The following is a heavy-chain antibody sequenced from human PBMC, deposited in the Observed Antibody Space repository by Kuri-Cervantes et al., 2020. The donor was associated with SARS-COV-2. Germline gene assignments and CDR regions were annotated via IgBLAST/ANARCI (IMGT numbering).Heavy chain of an antibody. D-gene: IGHD3-10*01. J-gene: IGHJ4*02. CDR2: ITYDKTNE. V-gene: IGHV3-30*01. CDR1: GFTFSSYA. CDR3: ARERGGVREVPSGY. Sequence: GESLKISCAASGFTFSSYAMHWVRQAPGKGLEWVAVITYDKTNEYYEDSVKGRFTISSNNSKSTLYLQMNSLKTEDTAVYYCARERGGVREVPSGYWGQGTRVIVAS.